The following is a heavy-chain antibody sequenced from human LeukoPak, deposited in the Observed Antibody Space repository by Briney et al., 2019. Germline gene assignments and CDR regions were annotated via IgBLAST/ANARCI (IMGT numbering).Heavy chain of an antibody. V-gene: IGHV3-74*01. CDR1: GFTFSSYW. D-gene: IGHD6-13*01. Sequence: GGSLRLSCAASGFTFSSYWMNWVRQAPGKGLVWVSRIASDGSSTTYADSVKGRFSISRDNAKNTLYLQMNSLRVEDTAVYYCTSGWTPGLAATIDYWGRGTLVTVSS. CDR3: TSGWTPGLAATIDY. CDR2: IASDGSST. J-gene: IGHJ4*02.